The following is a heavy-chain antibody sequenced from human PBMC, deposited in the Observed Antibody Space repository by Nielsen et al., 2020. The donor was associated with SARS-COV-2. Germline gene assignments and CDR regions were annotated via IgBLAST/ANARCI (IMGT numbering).Heavy chain of an antibody. CDR3: VKWVELDFGYYYYGMDV. CDR1: GFTFSSFS. V-gene: IGHV3-21*04. CDR2: ISSSGNYI. Sequence: GGSLRLSCAASGFTFSSFSMNWVRQAPGKGLEWVSTISSSGNYIDYADSVKGRFTVSRDNAKNSLYLQMNSLRVEDTAVYYCVKWVELDFGYYYYGMDVWGQGTTVTVSS. J-gene: IGHJ6*02. D-gene: IGHD1-26*01.